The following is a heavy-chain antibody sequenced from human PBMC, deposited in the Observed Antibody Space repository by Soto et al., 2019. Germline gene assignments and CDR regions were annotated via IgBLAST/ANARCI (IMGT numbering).Heavy chain of an antibody. V-gene: IGHV3-23*01. CDR1: GFTFSSYA. CDR2: ISGSGGST. CDR3: AKWKDNSSSSGY. D-gene: IGHD6-6*01. J-gene: IGHJ4*02. Sequence: GGSLRLSCAASGFTFSSYALSWVRQAPGKGLEWVSAISGSGGSTNYADSVKGPFTISRDNSKNTLYLQMNSLRAEDTDVYYCAKWKDNSSSSGYWGQGTLVTVSS.